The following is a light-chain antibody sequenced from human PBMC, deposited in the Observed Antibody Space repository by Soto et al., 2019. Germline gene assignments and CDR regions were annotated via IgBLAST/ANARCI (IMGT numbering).Light chain of an antibody. J-gene: IGKJ5*01. Sequence: DIQMTQSPSILSASVGDRVSITCRASQDISRWLAWYQQKPGKAPKVLIWDASSLQRGVPSRFTGSGSGTEFTLTINGLQPDDFATYYCQQYNGYRTWTFGQGTRLENK. CDR1: QDISRW. CDR3: QQYNGYRTWT. CDR2: DAS. V-gene: IGKV1-5*01.